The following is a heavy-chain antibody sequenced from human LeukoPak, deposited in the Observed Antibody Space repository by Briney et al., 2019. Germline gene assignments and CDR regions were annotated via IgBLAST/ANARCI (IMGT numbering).Heavy chain of an antibody. J-gene: IGHJ5*02. D-gene: IGHD2-15*01. CDR2: IYPADSDI. Sequence: GESLEISCKGSGYSINNYWIAWVRQMPGKGLEWVGIIYPADSDIRYSPSFQGQVTISADKSISTAYLQWNSLKASDTAMYYCARQEYCSGASCYTWFDPWGQGTLVTVSS. V-gene: IGHV5-51*01. CDR1: GYSINNYW. CDR3: ARQEYCSGASCYTWFDP.